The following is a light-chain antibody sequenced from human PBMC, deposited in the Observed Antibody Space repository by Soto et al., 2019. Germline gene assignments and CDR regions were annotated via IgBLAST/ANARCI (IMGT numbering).Light chain of an antibody. V-gene: IGLV2-14*01. Sequence: QSVLTQPASVSGSPGQSITISCTGTSSDVGGYNYVSWYQQHPGKAPKLMIYEVSNRPSGVSNRLSGSKSGNTASLTISGLPGEDEADYYCSSYTSSSTLVVFGTGTKVTVL. CDR1: SSDVGGYNY. CDR2: EVS. CDR3: SSYTSSSTLVV. J-gene: IGLJ1*01.